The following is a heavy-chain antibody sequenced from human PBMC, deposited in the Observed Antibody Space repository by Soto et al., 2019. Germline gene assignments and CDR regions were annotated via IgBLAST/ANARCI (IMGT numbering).Heavy chain of an antibody. CDR1: GFSLSPSGVA. V-gene: IGHV2-5*02. D-gene: IGHD2-8*02. J-gene: IGHJ4*02. CDR3: AHMLTGTGGHFDL. CDR2: IFWDDDR. Sequence: CGPTQMNPTQTLTLICSFSGFSLSPSGVAVGWIRRPPEKALEWLALIFWDDDRRYSPSLKSRLTITNDTYKNQVVLTLTNMDPVDTATYYCAHMLTGTGGHFDLWGQGTLVTVSS.